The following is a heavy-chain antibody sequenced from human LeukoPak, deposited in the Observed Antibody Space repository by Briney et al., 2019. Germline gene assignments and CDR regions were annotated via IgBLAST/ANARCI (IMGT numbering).Heavy chain of an antibody. V-gene: IGHV3-53*01. CDR3: ARGPIPYSSSWYLQP. CDR1: GFTVSSNY. CDR2: IYSGGST. Sequence: GGSLRLSCAASGFTVSSNYMSWVRQAPGKGLEWVSFIYSGGSTYHADSVKGRFTISRDNSKNTLYLQMNSLRAEDTAVYYCARGPIPYSSSWYLQPWGQGTLVTVSS. D-gene: IGHD6-13*01. J-gene: IGHJ1*01.